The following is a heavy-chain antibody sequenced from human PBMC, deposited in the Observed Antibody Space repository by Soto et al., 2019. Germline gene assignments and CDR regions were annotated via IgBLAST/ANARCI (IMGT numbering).Heavy chain of an antibody. CDR3: AKTRGAMIYAISVYGMDV. D-gene: IGHD2-8*01. CDR2: ISGSADST. Sequence: PGGSLRLSCAASGFTFRSFARNWVRQAPGKGLEWVSIISGSADSTFYADSVKGRFTISRDNSKNMLYLQINSLRAEDTAVYYCAKTRGAMIYAISVYGMDVWGQGTTVTVSS. CDR1: GFTFRSFA. J-gene: IGHJ6*02. V-gene: IGHV3-23*01.